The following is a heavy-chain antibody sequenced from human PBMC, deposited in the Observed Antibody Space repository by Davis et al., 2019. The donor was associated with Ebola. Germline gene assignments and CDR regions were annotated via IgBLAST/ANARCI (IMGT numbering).Heavy chain of an antibody. Sequence: GESLKISCAASGFIFSSYAMSWVRQAQGKGLEWVSIMYSGGTTYYADSVKGRFTISRDSSKNTVYLQMNSRRAEDTAVYYCARGDFYYGVDVWGQRTTVTVSS. CDR1: GFIFSSYA. V-gene: IGHV3-23*05. J-gene: IGHJ6*02. CDR3: ARGDFYYGVDV. CDR2: MYSGGTT.